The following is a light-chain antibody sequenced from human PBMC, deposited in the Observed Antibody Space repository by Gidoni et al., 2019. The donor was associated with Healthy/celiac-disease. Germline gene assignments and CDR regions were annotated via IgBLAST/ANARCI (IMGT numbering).Light chain of an antibody. CDR2: KDS. CDR1: ALPKQY. J-gene: IGLJ3*02. Sequence: SYELTQPPSVSVSPGQTARITCTGHALPKQYVYWYQQKQGQAPWLVIYKDSGGPSGIPGRFSGSRSGTTVTVAISGVQAEDEADYYCKKANSSGRVFGGGTKLTVL. CDR3: KKANSSGRV. V-gene: IGLV3-25*03.